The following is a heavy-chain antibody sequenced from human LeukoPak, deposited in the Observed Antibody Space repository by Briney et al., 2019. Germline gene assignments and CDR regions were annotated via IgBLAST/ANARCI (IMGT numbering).Heavy chain of an antibody. J-gene: IGHJ1*01. V-gene: IGHV4-59*12. CDR2: TFHTGRT. CDR1: GGSIRSYY. Sequence: SETLSLTCTVSGGSIRSYYWSWIRQPPGKGLEWIGYTFHTGRTNYNPSLKSRVTISLGTSKNQFSLKVSSVTAADTAVYYCASSSGYDSAVYFPHWGQGTLLTVSS. D-gene: IGHD5-12*01. CDR3: ASSSGYDSAVYFPH.